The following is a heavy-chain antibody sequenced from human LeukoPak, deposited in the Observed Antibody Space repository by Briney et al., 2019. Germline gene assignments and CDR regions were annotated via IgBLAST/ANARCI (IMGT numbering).Heavy chain of an antibody. CDR1: GFTFSTYA. D-gene: IGHD1-26*01. V-gene: IGHV3-23*01. CDR3: AKDREIYSGSYYYFDY. Sequence: PPGSLRLSCAASGFTFSTYAMNWVRQAPGKGLEWVSATSATGDTTSYAGSVKGRFIISRDNSKNTLYLQMSSLRAEDTAVYYCAKDREIYSGSYYYFDYWGQGTLVSVSS. J-gene: IGHJ4*02. CDR2: TSATGDTT.